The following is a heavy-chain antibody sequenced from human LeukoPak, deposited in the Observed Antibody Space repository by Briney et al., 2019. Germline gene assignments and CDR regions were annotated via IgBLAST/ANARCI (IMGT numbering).Heavy chain of an antibody. CDR3: AKDMGVFRFFEWLIDY. D-gene: IGHD3-3*01. Sequence: GGSLSLSCAASGFTFSSYVMHWVRQAPGKGLEWVAIISYDGSNQYYADSVKGRFTISRDNSKNTLYLQINSLRTEDTAVYYCAKDMGVFRFFEWLIDYWGQGTLVTVSS. V-gene: IGHV3-30*18. CDR2: ISYDGSNQ. J-gene: IGHJ4*02. CDR1: GFTFSSYV.